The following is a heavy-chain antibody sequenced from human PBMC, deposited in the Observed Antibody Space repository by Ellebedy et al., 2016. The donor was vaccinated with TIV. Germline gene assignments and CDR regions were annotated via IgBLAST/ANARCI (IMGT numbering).Heavy chain of an antibody. CDR2: IFPGDSST. J-gene: IGHJ4*02. Sequence: GESLKISCKDSGHSFTNFWIGLVRQMPGTGLECMGIIFPGDSSTRYSPSFQGQVTIPADKSIGTAYLQWSSLKASDTAMYYCARAYLKGDRGVRSSFEFWGQGTLVTVSS. CDR1: GHSFTNFW. D-gene: IGHD3-10*01. CDR3: ARAYLKGDRGVRSSFEF. V-gene: IGHV5-51*01.